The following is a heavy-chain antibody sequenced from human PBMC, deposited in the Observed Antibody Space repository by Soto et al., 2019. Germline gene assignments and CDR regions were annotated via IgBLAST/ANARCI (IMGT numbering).Heavy chain of an antibody. D-gene: IGHD3-9*01. CDR1: GGTFSSYA. J-gene: IGHJ4*02. CDR2: IIPIFGTA. Sequence: GASVKVSCKASGGTFSSYAISWVRQAPGQGLEWMGGIIPIFGTANYAQKFQGRVTITADESTSTAYMELSSLRSEDTAVYYCAGCDDILTGYDYWGQGTLVTVSS. CDR3: AGCDDILTGYDY. V-gene: IGHV1-69*13.